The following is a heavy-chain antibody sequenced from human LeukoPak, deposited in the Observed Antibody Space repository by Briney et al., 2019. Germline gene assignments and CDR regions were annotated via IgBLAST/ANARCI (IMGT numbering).Heavy chain of an antibody. CDR1: GGSISSYY. CDR3: ARSAHHYYDSASYGVAFDV. J-gene: IGHJ3*01. V-gene: IGHV4-59*01. Sequence: SETLSLTCSVSGGSISSYYWSWIRQPPGKGLEWIGNIFYTGSTKYNASLKSRVTISVDTSKNQISLKLSSVTAADTAMYYCARSAHHYYDSASYGVAFDVWGQGTMVTVSS. CDR2: IFYTGST. D-gene: IGHD3-22*01.